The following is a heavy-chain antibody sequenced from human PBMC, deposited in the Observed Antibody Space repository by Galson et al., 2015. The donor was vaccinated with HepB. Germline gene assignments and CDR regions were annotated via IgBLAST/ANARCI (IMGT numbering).Heavy chain of an antibody. CDR2: ISSSSSTI. D-gene: IGHD2-15*01. CDR3: ARLGYCSGGSCPSGYYYGMDV. CDR1: GFTFSSYS. V-gene: IGHV3-48*02. Sequence: SLRLSCAASGFTFSSYSMNWVRQAPGKGLEWVSYISSSSSTIYYADSVKGRFTISRDNAKNSLYLQMNSLRDEDTAVYYCARLGYCSGGSCPSGYYYGMDVWGQGTTVTVSS. J-gene: IGHJ6*02.